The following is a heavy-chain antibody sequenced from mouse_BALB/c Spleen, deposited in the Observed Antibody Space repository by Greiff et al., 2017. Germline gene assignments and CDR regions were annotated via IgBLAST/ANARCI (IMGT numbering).Heavy chain of an antibody. CDR2: ISSGGGNT. CDR3: ARYYGGYFDV. V-gene: IGHV5-9*03. J-gene: IGHJ1*01. Sequence: DVKLVESGGGLVKPGGSLKLSCAASGFTFSSYTMSWVRQTPEKRLEWVATISSGGGNTYYPDSVKGRFTISRDNAKNNLYLQMSSLRSEDTALYYCARYYGGYFDVWGAGTTVTVSS. D-gene: IGHD1-1*02. CDR1: GFTFSSYT.